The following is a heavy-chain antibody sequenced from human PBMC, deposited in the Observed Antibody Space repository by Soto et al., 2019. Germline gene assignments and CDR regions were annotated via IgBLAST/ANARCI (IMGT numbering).Heavy chain of an antibody. CDR1: GYSFTSYW. CDR3: ARRARYCSSTSCYFDY. Sequence: GESLKISCKGSGYSFTSYWIGWVRQMPGKGLEWMGIIYPGDSDTRYSPSFQGQVTISADKSISTAYLQWSSLKASDTAMYYCARRARYCSSTSCYFDYWGQGTLVTVSS. J-gene: IGHJ4*02. V-gene: IGHV5-51*01. CDR2: IYPGDSDT. D-gene: IGHD2-2*01.